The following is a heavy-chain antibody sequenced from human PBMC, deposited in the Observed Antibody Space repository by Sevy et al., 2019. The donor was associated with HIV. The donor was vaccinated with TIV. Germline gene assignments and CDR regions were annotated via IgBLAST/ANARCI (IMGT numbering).Heavy chain of an antibody. Sequence: GSLRLSCAASGFTFSSYAMHWVRQAPGKGLEWVAVISYDGSNKYYADSVKGRFTISRDNSKNTLYLQMNSLRAEDTAVYYCLPLLIAAAPHIDYWGQGTLVTVSS. CDR2: ISYDGSNK. CDR3: LPLLIAAAPHIDY. CDR1: GFTFSSYA. J-gene: IGHJ4*02. V-gene: IGHV3-30-3*01. D-gene: IGHD6-13*01.